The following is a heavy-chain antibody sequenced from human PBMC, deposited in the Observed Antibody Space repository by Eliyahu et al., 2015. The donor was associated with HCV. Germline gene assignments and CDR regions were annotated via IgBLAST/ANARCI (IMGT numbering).Heavy chain of an antibody. Sequence: QVQLQESGPGLVKPSQTLSLXCTXSXXXISSGGYYWSWIRQHPGKGLEWIGYIYYSGSXYYNPSLKSRVTISVDTSKNQFSLKLSSVTAADTAVYYCARDNTATPGNFDYWGQGTLVTVSS. CDR1: XXXISSGGYY. CDR2: IYYSGSX. D-gene: IGHD2-15*01. J-gene: IGHJ4*02. V-gene: IGHV4-31*03. CDR3: ARDNTATPGNFDY.